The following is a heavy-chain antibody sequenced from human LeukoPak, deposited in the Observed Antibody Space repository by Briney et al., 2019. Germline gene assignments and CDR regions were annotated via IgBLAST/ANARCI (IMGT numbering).Heavy chain of an antibody. V-gene: IGHV4-4*07. CDR1: GGSISSYC. CDR3: ARQQLKTMASFDY. J-gene: IGHJ4*02. CDR2: IYTSGST. Sequence: SETLSLTCTVSGGSISSYCWSWIRQPAGKGLEWIGRIYTSGSTNYNPSLKSRVTMSVDTSENQFSLKLTSVTAADTAVYYCARQQLKTMASFDYWGQGTLVTVSS. D-gene: IGHD4/OR15-4a*01.